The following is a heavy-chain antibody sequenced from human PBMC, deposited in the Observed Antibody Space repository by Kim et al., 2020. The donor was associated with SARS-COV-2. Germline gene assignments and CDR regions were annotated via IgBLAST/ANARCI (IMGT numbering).Heavy chain of an antibody. CDR1: GGSISSYY. D-gene: IGHD4-17*01. J-gene: IGHJ4*02. CDR2: IYYSGST. V-gene: IGHV4-59*01. CDR3: ARAPTFLYGDYYFDY. Sequence: SETLSLTCTVSGGSISSYYWSWIRQPPGKGLEWIGYIYYSGSTNYNPSLKSRVTISVDTSKNQFSLKLSSVTAADTAVYYCARAPTFLYGDYYFDYWGQGTLVTVSS.